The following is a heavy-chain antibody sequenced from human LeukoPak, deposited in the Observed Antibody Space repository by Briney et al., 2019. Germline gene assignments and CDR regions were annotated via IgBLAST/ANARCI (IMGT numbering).Heavy chain of an antibody. J-gene: IGHJ4*02. CDR1: GFTLTIYT. Sequence: PGGSLRLSCAASGFTLTIYTMSWVRHAPGQGLEWVLAIMVSGGNTYYPSSVKGRFTISRDNSKNTFYLQMNTLRAEDTAVYYCAKDMTYYYDSSGYGWGQGTLVTVSS. V-gene: IGHV3-23*01. CDR2: IMVSGGNT. CDR3: AKDMTYYYDSSGYG. D-gene: IGHD3-22*01.